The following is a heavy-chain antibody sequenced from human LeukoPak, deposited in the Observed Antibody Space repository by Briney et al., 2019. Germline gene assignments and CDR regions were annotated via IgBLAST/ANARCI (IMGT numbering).Heavy chain of an antibody. V-gene: IGHV3-30*04. D-gene: IGHD1-1*01. J-gene: IGHJ3*02. Sequence: GGSLRLSYAASGFTFSSYAMHWVRQAPGKGLEWVAVISYDGSNKYYADSVKGRFTISRDNSKNTLFLQMNSLRAEDTAVYYCARDLTNIHTTGSTYDAIDIWGQGTMVTVSS. CDR2: ISYDGSNK. CDR1: GFTFSSYA. CDR3: ARDLTNIHTTGSTYDAIDI.